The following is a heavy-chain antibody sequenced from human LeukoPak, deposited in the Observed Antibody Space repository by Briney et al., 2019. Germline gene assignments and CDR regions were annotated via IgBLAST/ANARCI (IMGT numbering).Heavy chain of an antibody. Sequence: SETLSLTCAVYGGSFSGYYWSWIRQPPGKGLEWIGEINHSGSTNYNPSLKSRVTISVDTSKNQFSLKLSSVTAADTAVYYCARDPIGSGSFDPWGQGTLVTVSS. D-gene: IGHD3-10*01. CDR2: INHSGST. V-gene: IGHV4-34*01. CDR3: ARDPIGSGSFDP. J-gene: IGHJ5*02. CDR1: GGSFSGYY.